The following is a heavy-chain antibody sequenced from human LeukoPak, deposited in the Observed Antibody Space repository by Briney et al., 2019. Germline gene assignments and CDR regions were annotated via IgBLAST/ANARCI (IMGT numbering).Heavy chain of an antibody. J-gene: IGHJ4*02. V-gene: IGHV3-23*01. Sequence: GGSLRLSCAASGLTFSKYAMNWVRPAPGKGLEWVSSISGSGGSTVYAVSVKGRFTISRDNSKNTLYLQMNSLKAEGTAGYYCARDLGKGRYFDYWGQGTLVTVSS. CDR3: ARDLGKGRYFDY. CDR2: ISGSGGST. CDR1: GLTFSKYA. D-gene: IGHD4-23*01.